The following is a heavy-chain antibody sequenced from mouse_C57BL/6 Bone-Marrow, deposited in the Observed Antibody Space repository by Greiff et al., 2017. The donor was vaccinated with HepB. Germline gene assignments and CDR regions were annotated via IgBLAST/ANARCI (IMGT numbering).Heavy chain of an antibody. V-gene: IGHV8-8*01. Sequence: ESGPGILQPSQTLSLTCSFSGFSLSTFGMGVGWIRQPSGKGLEWLAHIWWDDDKYYNPALKSRLTISKDTSKNQVFLKIANVDTADTATYYCARKDLIYYYGSRGGDYAMDYWGQGTSVTVSS. CDR2: IWWDDDK. D-gene: IGHD1-1*01. CDR1: GFSLSTFGMG. CDR3: ARKDLIYYYGSRGGDYAMDY. J-gene: IGHJ4*01.